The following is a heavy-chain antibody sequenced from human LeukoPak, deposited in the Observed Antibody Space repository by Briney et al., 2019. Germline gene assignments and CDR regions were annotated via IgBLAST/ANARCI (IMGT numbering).Heavy chain of an antibody. CDR3: EGYCSRTSCRLWLKRDY. D-gene: IGHD2-2*01. V-gene: IGHV3-23*01. J-gene: IGHJ4*02. CDR1: GFTFKNYG. Sequence: GGSLRLSCEASGFTFKNYGMSWVRQALGKGLEWVSDINDIGSKTYYEDSMKGRVTVSRDNSKNTLYLQMNSLRAEDTAVYYCEGYCSRTSCRLWLKRDYWGQGTLVTVSS. CDR2: INDIGSKT.